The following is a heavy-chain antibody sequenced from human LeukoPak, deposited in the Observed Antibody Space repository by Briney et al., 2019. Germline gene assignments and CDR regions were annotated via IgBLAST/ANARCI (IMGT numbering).Heavy chain of an antibody. CDR1: GFAFSSYG. V-gene: IGHV3-30*03. Sequence: GGSLRLSCAASGFAFSSYGMHWVRQAPGKGLEWMAVISGDGSNKYYADSVKGRFTISRDNSKNTLYLQMNSLRAEDTAVYYCARVGAVAGTRYYYYGMDVWGQGTTVTVSS. J-gene: IGHJ6*02. CDR3: ARVGAVAGTRYYYYGMDV. CDR2: ISGDGSNK. D-gene: IGHD6-19*01.